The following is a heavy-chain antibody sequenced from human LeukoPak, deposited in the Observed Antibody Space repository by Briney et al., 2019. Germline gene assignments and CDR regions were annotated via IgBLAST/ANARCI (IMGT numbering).Heavy chain of an antibody. J-gene: IGHJ4*02. CDR1: GFTFSSNS. V-gene: IGHV3-21*01. CDR2: ISSSSSYI. D-gene: IGHD4-17*01. CDR3: ARCSRGNTVTTPNDY. Sequence: GGSLRLSCAASGFTFSSNSMNWVRQAPGKGLEWVSSISSSSSYIYYADSVKGRFTISRDNAKNSLYLQMNSLRAEDTAVYYCARCSRGNTVTTPNDYWGQGTLVTVSS.